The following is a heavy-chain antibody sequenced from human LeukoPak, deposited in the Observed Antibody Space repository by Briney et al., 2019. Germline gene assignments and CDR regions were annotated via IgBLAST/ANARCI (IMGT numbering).Heavy chain of an antibody. CDR1: GYSFIENY. D-gene: IGHD3-3*01. V-gene: IGHV1-2*02. CDR2: INPHTGAA. J-gene: IGHJ4*02. CDR3: ARGKSGYSP. Sequence: ASVKVSCKVSGYSFIENYLHWVRQAPGQGLEWMGLINPHTGAANFSHKFQGRVTMTRDTSINTAYMHLTRLKFDDTAMYYCARGKSGYSPWGQGTPVTVSS.